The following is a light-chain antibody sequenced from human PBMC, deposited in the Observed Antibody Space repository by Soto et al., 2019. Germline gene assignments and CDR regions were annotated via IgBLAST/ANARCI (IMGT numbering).Light chain of an antibody. CDR3: QQSYSTPQT. CDR2: AAS. Sequence: DIQMTQSXXXXSASVGDRVTITCRASQSISSYLNWYQQKPGKAPKLLIYAASSLQSGVPSRFSGSGSGTDFTLTISSLQPEDFATYYCQQSYSTPQTFGQGTKVEIK. J-gene: IGKJ1*01. V-gene: IGKV1-39*01. CDR1: QSISSY.